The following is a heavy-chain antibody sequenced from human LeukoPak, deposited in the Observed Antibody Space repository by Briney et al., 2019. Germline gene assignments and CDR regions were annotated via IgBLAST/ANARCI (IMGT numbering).Heavy chain of an antibody. CDR1: GFTFSSYS. Sequence: GGSLRLSCAASGFTFSSYSMNWVRQAPGKGLEWVSSISSSSSYIYYADSVKGRFTISRDNAKNSLYLQMNSLRAEDTAVYYCARDSRVRQTISTRFGDIGYYYYYMDVWGKGTTVTVSS. V-gene: IGHV3-21*04. D-gene: IGHD3-10*01. J-gene: IGHJ6*03. CDR2: ISSSSSYI. CDR3: ARDSRVRQTISTRFGDIGYYYYYMDV.